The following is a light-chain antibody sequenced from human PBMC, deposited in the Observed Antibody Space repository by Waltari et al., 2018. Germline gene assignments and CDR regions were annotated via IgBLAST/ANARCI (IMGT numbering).Light chain of an antibody. CDR1: SLRGYH. V-gene: IGLV3-19*01. CDR2: GQN. CDR3: DSRDSSGNHEV. Sequence: SSELTQDPVVSVALGQTVRITCQGDSLRGYHASRYQQKPGQAPVLVIYGQNNRPSGIADRFSGSTSGNTASLTITGAQAEDEADYYCDSRDSSGNHEVFGGGTKLTVL. J-gene: IGLJ2*01.